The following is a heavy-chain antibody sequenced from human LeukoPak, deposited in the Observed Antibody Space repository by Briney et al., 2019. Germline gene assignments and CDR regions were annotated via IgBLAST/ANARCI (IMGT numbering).Heavy chain of an antibody. CDR3: ASGFYGALNC. J-gene: IGHJ4*02. Sequence: PGGSLRLSCAASGLTFSTSWMHWVRLAPGKGLVWVSHINNDGSTTNYADSVKGRFTISRGNAKNTLYLQMNSLRADDTAVYYCASGFYGALNCWGQGTLVTVSS. V-gene: IGHV3-74*01. CDR2: INNDGSTT. D-gene: IGHD2/OR15-2a*01. CDR1: GLTFSTSW.